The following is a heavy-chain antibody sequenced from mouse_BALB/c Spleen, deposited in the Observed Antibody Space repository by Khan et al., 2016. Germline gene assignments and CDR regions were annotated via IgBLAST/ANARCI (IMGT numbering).Heavy chain of an antibody. CDR3: ARSTDY. CDR2: IDPANGNP. Sequence: VQLQQPGAELVKPGASVKLSCTASGFNIKDTYMHWVKQRPEQGLEWIGRIDPANGNPKYDPKFQGKATITADTSSNTAYRQLSSLTSEDTAVYYCARSTDYWGQGTTLTVSS. V-gene: IGHV14-3*02. CDR1: GFNIKDTY. J-gene: IGHJ2*01.